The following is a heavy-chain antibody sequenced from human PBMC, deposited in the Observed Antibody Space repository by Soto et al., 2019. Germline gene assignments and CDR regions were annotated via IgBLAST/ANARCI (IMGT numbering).Heavy chain of an antibody. V-gene: IGHV3-23*01. CDR2: ISGSGGST. CDR3: AKERIAARPFDY. CDR1: GFTFSSYA. J-gene: IGHJ4*02. D-gene: IGHD6-25*01. Sequence: GGSLRLSCAASGFTFSSYAMSWVRQAPGKGLEWVSAISGSGGSTYYADSVKGRFTISRYNSKNTLYLKMNSLRAAVSAVSYCAKERIAARPFDYWGQGTLVTVSS.